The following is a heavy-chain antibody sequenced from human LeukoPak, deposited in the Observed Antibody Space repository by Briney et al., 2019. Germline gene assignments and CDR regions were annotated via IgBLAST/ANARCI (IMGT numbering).Heavy chain of an antibody. J-gene: IGHJ4*02. V-gene: IGHV4-61*02. CDR2: FNSTGTT. D-gene: IGHD2-2*01. Sequence: SATLSLTGSVSGGFISSGSSYWSWIRQPAGNALEWIGRFNSTGTTNYNPSLQPRVTISVDTSKNPFSLKLSSVTAADTAVYYCASGSSTSSTYDYWGQGTLVTVSS. CDR1: GGFISSGSSY. CDR3: ASGSSTSSTYDY.